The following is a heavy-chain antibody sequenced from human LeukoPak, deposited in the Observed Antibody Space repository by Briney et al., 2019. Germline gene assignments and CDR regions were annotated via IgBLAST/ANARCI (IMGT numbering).Heavy chain of an antibody. V-gene: IGHV4-61*08. D-gene: IGHD6-19*01. CDR2: IYYSGST. J-gene: IGHJ2*01. CDR1: GASTSRGGCY. Sequence: SQTLSLTCTVSGASTSRGGCYWSWIRQPPGKGLEWIGYIYYSGSTNYNPSLKGRVTISVDTSKNQFSLKLSSVTAAGTAVYYCARYHSSGWYWYFDLWGRGTLVTVSS. CDR3: ARYHSSGWYWYFDL.